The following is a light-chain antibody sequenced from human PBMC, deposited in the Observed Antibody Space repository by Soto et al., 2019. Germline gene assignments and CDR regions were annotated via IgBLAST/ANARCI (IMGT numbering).Light chain of an antibody. CDR1: SSDVGGYVY. CDR3: CSYAGVYTWV. V-gene: IGLV2-11*01. CDR2: DVS. Sequence: QSVLTQPRSVSGSRGQSVTISCTGTSSDVGGYVYVSWFQHHPGKAPKLILFDVSKRPSGVPDRFSGSTTGNTAFLTISGLQTEDEADYYCCSYAGVYTWVFGGGTKLTVL. J-gene: IGLJ2*01.